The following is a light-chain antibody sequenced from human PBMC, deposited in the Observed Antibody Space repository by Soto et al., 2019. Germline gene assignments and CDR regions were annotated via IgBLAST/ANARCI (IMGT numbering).Light chain of an antibody. CDR2: EVT. Sequence: QSVLTQPPSASGSPGQSVTISCTGTSSDVGGYNYVSWFQQHPGKAPKLIIYEVTKRPSGVPDRFSGSKSGNTASLTVSGLQAEDEADYYCSSFVGSHHVVFSGGTKLTVL. CDR1: SSDVGGYNY. CDR3: SSFVGSHHVV. V-gene: IGLV2-8*01. J-gene: IGLJ2*01.